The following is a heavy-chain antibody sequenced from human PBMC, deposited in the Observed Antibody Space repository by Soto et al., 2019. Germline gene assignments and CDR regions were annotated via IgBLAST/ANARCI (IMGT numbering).Heavy chain of an antibody. CDR1: GASLSSGSYY. Sequence: SLTCTVSGASLSSGSYYWSWIRQPPGKGLEWIGYFYYTGTTKYNPSLESRVTISADTSKNQFSLNLTSVTAADTAVYYCARISYWVKDYWGQGALVTVS. CDR3: ARISYWVKDY. CDR2: FYYTGTT. V-gene: IGHV4-61*01. D-gene: IGHD2-8*02. J-gene: IGHJ4*02.